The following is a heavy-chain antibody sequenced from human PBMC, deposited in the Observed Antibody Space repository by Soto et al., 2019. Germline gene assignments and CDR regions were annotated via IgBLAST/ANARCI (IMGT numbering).Heavy chain of an antibody. CDR2: ISGSGGST. Sequence: GGSLRLSCAASGFTFSSYAMSWVRQAPGKGLEWVSAISGSGGSTYYADSVKGRFTISRDNSKNTLYLQMNSLRAEDTAVYYCAKGKHIVVVTAIQTWGQGTLVTVSS. V-gene: IGHV3-23*01. CDR1: GFTFSSYA. D-gene: IGHD2-21*02. J-gene: IGHJ4*02. CDR3: AKGKHIVVVTAIQT.